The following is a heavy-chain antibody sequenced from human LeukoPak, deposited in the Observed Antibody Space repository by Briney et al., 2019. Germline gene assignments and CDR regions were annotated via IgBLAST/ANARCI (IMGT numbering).Heavy chain of an antibody. J-gene: IGHJ4*02. CDR2: ISSTSGTI. CDR3: ARDLSNGGFSD. D-gene: IGHD3-10*01. CDR1: GFTFSDYS. Sequence: GGSLRLSCAASGFTFSDYSMNWVRQAPGKGLEWVSYISSTSGTIYYADSVKGRFTISRDNAKRTLYLQMNSLRAEDTAVYFCARDLSNGGFSDWDQGTLVTVSS. V-gene: IGHV3-48*04.